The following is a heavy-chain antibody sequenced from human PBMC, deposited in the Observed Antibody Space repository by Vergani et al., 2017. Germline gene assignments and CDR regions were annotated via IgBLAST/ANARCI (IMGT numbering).Heavy chain of an antibody. CDR2: ISYDGSNK. Sequence: SRRLSCAASGFTFSSNAMHWVRQAPGKGLEWVAVISYDGSNKYYADSVKGRFTISRDNSKNTLYLQMNSLRGDDTAVYYCARETRDTPSSLDYWGQGTLVTVSS. D-gene: IGHD5-24*01. CDR3: ARETRDTPSSLDY. J-gene: IGHJ4*02. CDR1: GFTFSSNA. V-gene: IGHV3-30-3*01.